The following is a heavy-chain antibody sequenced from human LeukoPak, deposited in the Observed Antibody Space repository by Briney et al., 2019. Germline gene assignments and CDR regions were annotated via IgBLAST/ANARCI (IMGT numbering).Heavy chain of an antibody. CDR2: ISWNSGSI. CDR1: GFTFDDYA. Sequence: GGSLRLSCAASGFTFDDYAMHWVRQAPGKGLEWVSGISWNSGSIGYADSVKGRFTISRDNAKNSLYLQMNSLRAEDTALYYCAKGPRTRRVGGDYRWYYFDYWGQGTLVTVSS. CDR3: AKGPRTRRVGGDYRWYYFDY. V-gene: IGHV3-9*01. J-gene: IGHJ4*02. D-gene: IGHD4-17*01.